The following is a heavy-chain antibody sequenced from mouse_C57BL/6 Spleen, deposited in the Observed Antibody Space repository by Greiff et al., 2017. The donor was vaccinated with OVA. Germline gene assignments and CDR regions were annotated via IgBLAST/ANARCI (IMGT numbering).Heavy chain of an antibody. CDR3: ARGDGYDGFAY. CDR2: IDPSDSET. D-gene: IGHD2-2*01. CDR1: GYTFTSYW. Sequence: QVQLQQPGAELVRPGSSVKLSCKASGYTFTSYWMHWVKQRPIQGLEWIGNIDPSDSETHYNQKFKDKATLTVDKSSSTAYMRLSSLTSEDSAVYYCARGDGYDGFAYWGQGTLVTVSA. J-gene: IGHJ3*01. V-gene: IGHV1-52*01.